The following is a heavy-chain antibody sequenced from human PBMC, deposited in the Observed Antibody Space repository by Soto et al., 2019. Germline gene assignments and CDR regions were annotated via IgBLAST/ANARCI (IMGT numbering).Heavy chain of an antibody. CDR1: GYRFTEFG. V-gene: IGHV1-18*01. Sequence: QVQLLQSGPEVKKPGASVKVSCTAFGYRFTEFGISWVRQAPGQGLEWVGWSRADNSHPNYAKSRQGRVKVTTDTSTSKAYMEWTSLISAATAVYYCARAADRFDFVWGRIDALDIRGQGTLVFVSS. CDR2: SRADNSHP. CDR3: ARAADRFDFVWGRIDALDI. D-gene: IGHD3-16*01. J-gene: IGHJ3*02.